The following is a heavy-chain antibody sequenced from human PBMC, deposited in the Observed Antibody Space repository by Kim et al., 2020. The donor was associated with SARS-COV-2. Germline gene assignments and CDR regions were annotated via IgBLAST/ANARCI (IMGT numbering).Heavy chain of an antibody. CDR2: IYSSGST. CDR1: GGSISSSSYY. V-gene: IGHV4-39*01. Sequence: SETLSLTCTVSGGSISSSSYYWGWIRQPPGKGLEWVGSIYSSGSTYYNPSLKSRVTISVDTSKNQFSLKLSSVTAADTAVYYCARHVGRLFIAVAPYYFDYWGQGTLVTVPS. D-gene: IGHD6-13*01. CDR3: ARHVGRLFIAVAPYYFDY. J-gene: IGHJ4*02.